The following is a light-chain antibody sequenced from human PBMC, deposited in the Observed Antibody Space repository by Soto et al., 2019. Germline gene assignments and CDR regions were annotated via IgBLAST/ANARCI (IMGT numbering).Light chain of an antibody. CDR2: GAS. CDR1: QGISTY. V-gene: IGKV1-17*03. Sequence: IQMTQSPSVISASVGDRVTITCRASQGISTYLAWFQQKPGKVPQRLIYGASSLQSGVPSRFSGSGSGTEFTLTISSLQPEDFAMYYCLQHDGYPLTFGGGTKVDIK. CDR3: LQHDGYPLT. J-gene: IGKJ4*01.